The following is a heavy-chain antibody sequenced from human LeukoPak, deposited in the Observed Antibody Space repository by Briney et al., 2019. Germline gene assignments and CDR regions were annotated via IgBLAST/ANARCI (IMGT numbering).Heavy chain of an antibody. D-gene: IGHD5-18*01. CDR2: MNPNSGNT. V-gene: IGHV1-8*02. Sequence: GASVKVSCKASGYTFTSYDINWVRQATGQGLEWMGWMNPNSGNTGYAQKFQGRVTMTRNTSVSTAYMELSSLRSEATAVYYGARGRIQLWLLYSTQGYYYYYMDVWGKGTTVTVSS. J-gene: IGHJ6*03. CDR1: GYTFTSYD. CDR3: ARGRIQLWLLYSTQGYYYYYMDV.